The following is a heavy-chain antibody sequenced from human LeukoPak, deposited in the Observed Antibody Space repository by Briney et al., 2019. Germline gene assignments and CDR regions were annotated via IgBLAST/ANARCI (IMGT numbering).Heavy chain of an antibody. Sequence: GGSLRLSCEASGFTFSSFWMNWVRQAPGKGLEWVANIKQDGSENYCVDSVKGRFTISRDNAKNSLYLQMNSLRAEDTAVYYCARGDDCGDSFDYWGQGTLVTVSS. CDR1: GFTFSSFW. D-gene: IGHD4-17*01. CDR2: IKQDGSEN. J-gene: IGHJ4*02. CDR3: ARGDDCGDSFDY. V-gene: IGHV3-7*01.